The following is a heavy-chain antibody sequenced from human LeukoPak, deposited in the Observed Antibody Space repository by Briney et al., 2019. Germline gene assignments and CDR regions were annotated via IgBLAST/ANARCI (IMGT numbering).Heavy chain of an antibody. D-gene: IGHD3-10*01. CDR2: INPNSGGT. V-gene: IGHV1-2*02. J-gene: IGHJ6*02. CDR1: GYTFTGYY. CDR3: ASNYYGSGSYRPLYYYYGMDV. Sequence: GASVKVSCKASGYTFTGYYMHWVRQAPGQGLEWMGWINPNSGGTNYAQKFQGRVTMTTDTSTSTAYMELRSLRSDDTAVYYCASNYYGSGSYRPLYYYYGMDVWGQGTTVTVSS.